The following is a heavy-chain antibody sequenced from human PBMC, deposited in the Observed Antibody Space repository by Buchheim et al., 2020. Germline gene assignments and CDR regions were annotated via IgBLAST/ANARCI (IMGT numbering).Heavy chain of an antibody. V-gene: IGHV4-39*07. D-gene: IGHD1-7*01. CDR1: GGSISSSSYY. CDR3: GRNSLYYYYGMDV. J-gene: IGHJ6*02. CDR2: IYYSGST. Sequence: QLQLQESGPGLVKPSETLSLTCTVSGGSISSSSYYWGWIRQPPGKGLEWIGSIYYSGSTYYNPSLKSRVTISVDTSKNQFSLKLSSVTAADTAVYYCGRNSLYYYYGMDVWGQGTTVAVSS.